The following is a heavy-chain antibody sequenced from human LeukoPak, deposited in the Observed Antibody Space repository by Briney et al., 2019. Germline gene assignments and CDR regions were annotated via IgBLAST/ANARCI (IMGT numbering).Heavy chain of an antibody. CDR1: GYTFTSYD. CDR2: MNPNSGNT. CDR3: ARGPLAAAVSFDI. J-gene: IGHJ3*02. V-gene: IGHV1-8*01. Sequence: GASVKVSCKASGYTFTSYDINWVRQATGQGLERMGWMNPNSGNTGYAQKFQGRVTMTRNTSISTAYMELSSLRSEDTAVYYCARGPLAAAVSFDIWGQGTMVTVSS. D-gene: IGHD6-13*01.